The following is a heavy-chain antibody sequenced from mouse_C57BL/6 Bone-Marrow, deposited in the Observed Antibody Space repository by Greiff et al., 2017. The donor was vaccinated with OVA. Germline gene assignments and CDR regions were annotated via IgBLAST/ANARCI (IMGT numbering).Heavy chain of an antibody. CDR3: ARESYYYGSSYEGYFDV. J-gene: IGHJ1*03. V-gene: IGHV1-39*01. Sequence: EVKVVESGPELVKPGASVKISCKASGYSFTDYNMNWVKQSNGKSLEWIGVINPNYGTTSYNQKFKGKATLTVDQSSSTAYMQLNSLTSEDSAVYYCARESYYYGSSYEGYFDVWGTGTTVTVSS. CDR1: GYSFTDYN. D-gene: IGHD1-1*01. CDR2: INPNYGTT.